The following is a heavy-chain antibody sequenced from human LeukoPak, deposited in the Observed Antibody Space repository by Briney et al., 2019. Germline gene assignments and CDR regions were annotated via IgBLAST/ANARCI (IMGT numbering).Heavy chain of an antibody. J-gene: IGHJ4*02. CDR2: ISSSGGRT. CDR3: AKRVSTSGVYLAPDFDY. CDR1: GFTFSNYA. D-gene: IGHD6-13*01. Sequence: PGGSLRLSCAAYGFTFSNYAMNWVRQAPGKGPEWASAISSSGGRTFYAASVEGRFTVSRDNSKSTLYLQMNSLRAEDTAVYHCAKRVSTSGVYLAPDFDYWGQGNLVTVSS. V-gene: IGHV3-23*01.